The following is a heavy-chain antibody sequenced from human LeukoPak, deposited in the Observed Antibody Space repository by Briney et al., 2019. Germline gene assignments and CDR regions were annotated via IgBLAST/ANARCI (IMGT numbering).Heavy chain of an antibody. D-gene: IGHD3-3*01. J-gene: IGHJ6*02. V-gene: IGHV4-31*11. CDR3: AGSYYDEPFDV. CDR1: GGSISSDDHY. Sequence: PSETLSLTCAVSGGSISSDDHYWSWIRQHPGKGLEWIAYILYSGSTSYNPTLQSRVLVSLDTSKNHVSLKLSSVTAADTAVYFCAGSYYDEPFDVWGQGTMVTVSS. CDR2: ILYSGST.